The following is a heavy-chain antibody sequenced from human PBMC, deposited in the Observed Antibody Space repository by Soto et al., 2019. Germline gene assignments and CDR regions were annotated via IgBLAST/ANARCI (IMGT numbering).Heavy chain of an antibody. Sequence: VASVKVSCKASGYTFTSYGISWVRQAPGQGLEWMGWISAYNGNTNYAQKLQGRVTMTTDTSTSTAYMELRSLRSDDTAVYYCARVSEERAVAGTMYYFDYWGQGTLVTVSS. D-gene: IGHD6-19*01. CDR1: GYTFTSYG. V-gene: IGHV1-18*01. J-gene: IGHJ4*02. CDR2: ISAYNGNT. CDR3: ARVSEERAVAGTMYYFDY.